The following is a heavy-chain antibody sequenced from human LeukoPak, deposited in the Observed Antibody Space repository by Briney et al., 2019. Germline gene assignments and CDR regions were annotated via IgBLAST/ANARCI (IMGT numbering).Heavy chain of an antibody. Sequence: SQTLSLTCPVSTASISSGVYYWSWIRPPPGKGMEWIGYIYYSGSTYYNPSLKSRVTISVDTSKNQFSLKLSSVTAADTAVYYCARGVRWLQLSYFDYWGQGTLVTVSS. J-gene: IGHJ4*02. CDR2: IYYSGST. CDR1: TASISSGVYY. CDR3: ARGVRWLQLSYFDY. V-gene: IGHV4-31*03. D-gene: IGHD5-24*01.